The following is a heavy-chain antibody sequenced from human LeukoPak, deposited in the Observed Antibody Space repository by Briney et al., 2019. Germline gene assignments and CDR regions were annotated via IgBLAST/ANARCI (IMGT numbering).Heavy chain of an antibody. CDR2: IYYSGST. V-gene: IGHV4-59*08. Sequence: PSETLSLTCTVSGGSISSYYWSWIRQPPGKGLERIGYIYYSGSTNYNPSLKSRVTISVDTSKNQFSLKLSSVTAADTAVYYCARQIEDWFDPWGQGTLVTVSS. CDR1: GGSISSYY. CDR3: ARQIEDWFDP. J-gene: IGHJ5*02.